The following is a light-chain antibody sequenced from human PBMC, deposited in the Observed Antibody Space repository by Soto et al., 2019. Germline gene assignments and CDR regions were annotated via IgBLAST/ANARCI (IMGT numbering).Light chain of an antibody. CDR2: ASS. CDR1: QSVSSSY. CDR3: QQYGLSPRT. V-gene: IGKV3-20*01. Sequence: EIVLTQSPGTLSLSPGERATLSCRASQSVSSSYLAWYQQKPGQAPRLFIYASSIRATGIPDRFSGSGSGTDFPLNISRLEPEDFAVYYCQQYGLSPRTFGRGTKVEIK. J-gene: IGKJ1*01.